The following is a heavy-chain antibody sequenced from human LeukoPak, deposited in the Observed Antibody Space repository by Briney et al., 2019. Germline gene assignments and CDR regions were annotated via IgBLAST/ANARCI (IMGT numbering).Heavy chain of an antibody. J-gene: IGHJ4*02. CDR1: GFTFSSYA. D-gene: IGHD3-22*01. CDR3: AKLTMIVEVGY. Sequence: GGSLRLSCAASGFTFSSYAMSWVRQAPGKGLEGVSAISGSGGSTYYADSVKGRFTISRDNSKNTLYLQMNSLRAEDTAVYYCAKLTMIVEVGYWGQGTLVTVSS. V-gene: IGHV3-23*01. CDR2: ISGSGGST.